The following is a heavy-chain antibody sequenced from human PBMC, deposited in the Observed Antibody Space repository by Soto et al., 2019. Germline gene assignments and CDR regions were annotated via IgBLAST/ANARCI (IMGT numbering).Heavy chain of an antibody. Sequence: SGTLSLTCTFSSGSISVTNVFWGWVRQPPGKGLEWIGNIDYSGTAYFSPSLATRVTFHVDTSKNQFSLTLYSVTAADTAVYYCARITGRHLDYWGQGILVT. D-gene: IGHD1-20*01. CDR3: ARITGRHLDY. J-gene: IGHJ4*02. CDR2: IDYSGTA. CDR1: SGSISVTNVF. V-gene: IGHV4-39*01.